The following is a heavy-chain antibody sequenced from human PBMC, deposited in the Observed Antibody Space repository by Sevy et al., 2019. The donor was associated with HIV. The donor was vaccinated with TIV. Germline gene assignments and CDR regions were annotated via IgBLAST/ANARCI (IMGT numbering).Heavy chain of an antibody. Sequence: GSLRLSCAASGFTFSSYGMNWVRQAPGKGLEWVVVKSYDGSNNYYADSVKGRFTISRDNSKNTLFLQMNSLRAEDTAVYYCAKGLRGNYLMAFDYWGQGTLVTVSS. CDR1: GFTFSSYG. CDR3: AKGLRGNYLMAFDY. CDR2: KSYDGSNN. D-gene: IGHD1-7*01. J-gene: IGHJ4*02. V-gene: IGHV3-30*18.